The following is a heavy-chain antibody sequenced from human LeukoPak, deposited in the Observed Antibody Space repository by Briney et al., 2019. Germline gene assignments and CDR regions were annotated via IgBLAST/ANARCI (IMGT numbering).Heavy chain of an antibody. CDR2: INPNSGGT. Sequence: ASVKVSCKASGYTFTGYYMHWVRQAPGQGLEWMGWINPNSGGTNYAQKFQGRVTMTRDTSISTAYMELSGLRSDDTAVYYCARMSRWSASSGYYDDGDYWGQGTLVTVSS. V-gene: IGHV1-2*02. CDR3: ARMSRWSASSGYYDDGDY. D-gene: IGHD3-22*01. J-gene: IGHJ4*02. CDR1: GYTFTGYY.